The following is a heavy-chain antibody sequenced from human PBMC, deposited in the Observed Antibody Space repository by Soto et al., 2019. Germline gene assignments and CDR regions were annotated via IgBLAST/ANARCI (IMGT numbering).Heavy chain of an antibody. CDR3: ARVHVTVVAGSTFDY. V-gene: IGHV4-38-2*02. CDR2: ISHGGTT. CDR1: GDSITSGSY. J-gene: IGHJ4*03. Sequence: SETLSLTCTVSGDSITSGSYWGCIRQPPGEGPEWIASISHGGTTFYNPSLKSRVSISVDSSKNQFSLSLTSVTAADTATYYCARVHVTVVAGSTFDYWGPGTLVTVSS. D-gene: IGHD6-19*01.